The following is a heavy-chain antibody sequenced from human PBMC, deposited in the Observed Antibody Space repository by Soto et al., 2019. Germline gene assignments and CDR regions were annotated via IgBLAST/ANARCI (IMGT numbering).Heavy chain of an antibody. CDR1: GDSISTFY. CDR3: ARGDSEYYYDSSGAPFDY. CDR2: VYYTGST. V-gene: IGHV4-59*01. D-gene: IGHD3-22*01. Sequence: ETLSLTCPVSGDSISTFYWGGMRQSPGKELEWIGYVYYTGSTNYNPSLKSRVTISVDTSKNQFSLKLSSVTAADTAVYYCARGDSEYYYDSSGAPFDYWGQGTLVTVYS. J-gene: IGHJ4*02.